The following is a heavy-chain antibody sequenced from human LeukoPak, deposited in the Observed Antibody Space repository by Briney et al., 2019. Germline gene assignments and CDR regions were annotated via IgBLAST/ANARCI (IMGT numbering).Heavy chain of an antibody. CDR3: ARGSYTNKGWPRHPPDY. Sequence: GGSLRLSCAASGFTFSSYSMNWVRQAPGKGLEWVSSISSSSSYIYYADSVKGRFTISRDNAKNSLYLQMNSLRAEDTAVYYCARGSYTNKGWPRHPPDYWGQGTLVTVSS. CDR2: ISSSSSYI. V-gene: IGHV3-21*04. D-gene: IGHD3-10*01. CDR1: GFTFSSYS. J-gene: IGHJ4*02.